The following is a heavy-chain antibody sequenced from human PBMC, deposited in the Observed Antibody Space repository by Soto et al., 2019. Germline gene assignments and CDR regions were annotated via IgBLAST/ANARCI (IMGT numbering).Heavy chain of an antibody. CDR1: GGTFSSYA. CDR2: IIPSFGTA. Sequence: SVKVSCKASGGTFSSYAISWVRQAPGQGIEWMGGIIPSFGTANYAQKFQGRVTITADESTSTDYMELSSLRSEDTAVYYCAREANIVGATKYDYWGQGTLVTGSS. V-gene: IGHV1-69*13. J-gene: IGHJ4*02. CDR3: AREANIVGATKYDY. D-gene: IGHD1-26*01.